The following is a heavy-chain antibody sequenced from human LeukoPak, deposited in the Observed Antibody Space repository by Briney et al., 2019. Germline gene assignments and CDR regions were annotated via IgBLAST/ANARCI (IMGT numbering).Heavy chain of an antibody. D-gene: IGHD6-6*01. CDR1: GFTFTSYG. Sequence: GGSLRLSCAASGFTFTSYGMHWVRQAPGKGLEWVAFIRYDGSNKYYAGSVQGRFTISRDNSKNTLYLQMYTLRGEDTAVYYCAKDLASMTYFDYWGQGTLVTVSS. J-gene: IGHJ4*02. CDR2: IRYDGSNK. V-gene: IGHV3-30*02. CDR3: AKDLASMTYFDY.